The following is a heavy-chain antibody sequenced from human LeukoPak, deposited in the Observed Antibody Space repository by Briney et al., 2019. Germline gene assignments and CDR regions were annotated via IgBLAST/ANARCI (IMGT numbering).Heavy chain of an antibody. J-gene: IGHJ3*02. CDR2: ISAYNGDT. V-gene: IGHV1-18*01. Sequence: GASVKVSCKASGFTFTSYGFSWVRQAPGQGIEWMGGISAYNGDTKYAQKFLVRVTMTMDTSTNTVHMEWIILTYDNTAIYYCARIRNYHLQEAVDIWGQGTMVTVSS. CDR3: ARIRNYHLQEAVDI. CDR1: GFTFTSYG. D-gene: IGHD4-11*01.